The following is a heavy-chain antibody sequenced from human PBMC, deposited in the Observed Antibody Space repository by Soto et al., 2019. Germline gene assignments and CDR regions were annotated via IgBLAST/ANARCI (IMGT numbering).Heavy chain of an antibody. Sequence: PGGSLRLSCAASGFTFSSYWMSWVRQAPGKGLEWVANIKQDGSEKYYVDSVKGRFTISRDNAKNSLYLQMNSLRAEDTAVFYFAREGNSGWPYYYYYGMDVWGQGTTVTVSS. CDR3: AREGNSGWPYYYYYGMDV. D-gene: IGHD6-19*01. V-gene: IGHV3-7*05. J-gene: IGHJ6*02. CDR1: GFTFSSYW. CDR2: IKQDGSEK.